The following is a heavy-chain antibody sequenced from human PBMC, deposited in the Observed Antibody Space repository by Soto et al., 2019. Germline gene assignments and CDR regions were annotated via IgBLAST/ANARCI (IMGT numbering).Heavy chain of an antibody. D-gene: IGHD3-22*01. CDR3: AKVPPADSSGYYFAFDI. Sequence: GESLKISCAASGFTFDDYAMHWVRQAPGKGLEWVSLISGDGGSTYYADSVKGRFTISRDNSKNSLYLQMNSLRTEDTALYYCAKVPPADSSGYYFAFDIWGQGTMVTVSS. CDR1: GFTFDDYA. V-gene: IGHV3-43*02. CDR2: ISGDGGST. J-gene: IGHJ3*02.